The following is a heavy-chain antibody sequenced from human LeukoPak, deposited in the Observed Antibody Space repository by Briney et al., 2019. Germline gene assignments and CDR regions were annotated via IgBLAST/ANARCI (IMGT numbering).Heavy chain of an antibody. J-gene: IGHJ4*02. CDR2: IWSDGTNQ. Sequence: PGGSLRLSCAASGFTFSHFGFHWVRQAPGKGLEWEAVIWSDGTNQYYGDSVKGRFIIYRDDSHNTVYLQMNSLRVEDTAVYYCAKDAQRGFDYSNSLEYWGQGSLVTVSS. D-gene: IGHD4-11*01. CDR1: GFTFSHFG. V-gene: IGHV3-33*06. CDR3: AKDAQRGFDYSNSLEY.